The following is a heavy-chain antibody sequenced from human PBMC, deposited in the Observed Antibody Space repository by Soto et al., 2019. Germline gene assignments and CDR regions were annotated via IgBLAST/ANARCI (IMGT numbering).Heavy chain of an antibody. J-gene: IGHJ4*02. Sequence: AGGSLRLSFVASGFTFDDHAMHWVRKAPGKGLEWVSGITYNGGIIAYPDSLKGRVTIYRDHAKNSLYLPMNSMSAEDTALYYCVKDASMGREHFDXWGQVTLFTVSX. CDR2: ITYNGGII. D-gene: IGHD3-10*01. V-gene: IGHV3-9*01. CDR3: VKDASMGREHFDX. CDR1: GFTFDDHA.